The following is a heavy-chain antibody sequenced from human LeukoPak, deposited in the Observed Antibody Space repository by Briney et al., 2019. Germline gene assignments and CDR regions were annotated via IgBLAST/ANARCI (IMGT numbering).Heavy chain of an antibody. CDR1: GGSISSGGYY. CDR2: IYYSGST. Sequence: SGTLSLTCTVSGGSISSGGYYWSWLRQHPGKGLEWIGYIYYSGSTYYNPSLKSRVTISVDTSKNQFSLKLSSVTAADTAVYYCARGFRIMYYFDYWGQGTLVTVSS. J-gene: IGHJ4*02. D-gene: IGHD2-15*01. CDR3: ARGFRIMYYFDY. V-gene: IGHV4-31*03.